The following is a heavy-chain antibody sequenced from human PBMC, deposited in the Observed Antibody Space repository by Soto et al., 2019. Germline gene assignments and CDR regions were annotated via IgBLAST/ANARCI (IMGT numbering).Heavy chain of an antibody. CDR1: GFSFTSYW. V-gene: IGHV5-51*01. Sequence: PGESLKISCKGSGFSFTSYWIGWVRQMPGKGLEWVGVIYPGDSDTRYSPSFQGQVTISTDKSISTPYLQWSSLKASDTAMYYCERLSFGGDCYQNEYIDYWGQGTLVTVSS. CDR2: IYPGDSDT. J-gene: IGHJ4*02. D-gene: IGHD2-21*02. CDR3: ERLSFGGDCYQNEYIDY.